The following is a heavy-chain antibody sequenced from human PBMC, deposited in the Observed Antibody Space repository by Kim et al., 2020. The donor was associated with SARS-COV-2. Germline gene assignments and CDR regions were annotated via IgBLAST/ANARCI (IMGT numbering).Heavy chain of an antibody. CDR1: GYTFTGLY. V-gene: IGHV1-2*02. CDR2: INPDSGDT. J-gene: IGHJ4*02. Sequence: ASVKVSCKASGYTFTGLYIHWVRQAPGQGLEWMGWINPDSGDTNYAPKFQGRVTMTRHASVNTAYIELSRLKSDDTAIYYCARSGFDDWGQGTLVTVSS. CDR3: ARSGFDD.